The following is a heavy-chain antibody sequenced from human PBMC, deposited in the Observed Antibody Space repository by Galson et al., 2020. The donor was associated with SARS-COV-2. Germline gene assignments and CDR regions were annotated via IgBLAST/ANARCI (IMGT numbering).Heavy chain of an antibody. V-gene: IGHV4-59*01. Sequence: SETLSLTCAVSGGSINKYYWNWIRQPPGKGPEWIGYIYHSGITNYNPSLYNPSLKSRVTISLDTSNNQFSLKLSSVTAADTAVYYCARGSSDSTGYYGDAFDIWGQGTMVTVSS. CDR1: GGSINKYY. D-gene: IGHD3-22*01. J-gene: IGHJ3*02. CDR3: ARGSSDSTGYYGDAFDI. CDR2: IYHSGIT.